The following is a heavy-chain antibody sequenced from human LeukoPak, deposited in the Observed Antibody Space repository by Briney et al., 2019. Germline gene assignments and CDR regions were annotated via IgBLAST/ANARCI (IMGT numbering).Heavy chain of an antibody. CDR3: ARETGRGYGSGSHYDY. D-gene: IGHD3-10*01. CDR2: INPNSGGT. V-gene: IGHV1-2*04. CDR1: GYTFTGYY. J-gene: IGHJ4*02. Sequence: ASVKVSCKASGYTFTGYYMHWVRQAPGQGLEWMGWINPNSGGTNYAQKFQGWVTMTRDTSISTAYMELSRLRSDDTAVYYCARETGRGYGSGSHYDYWGQGTLVTVSS.